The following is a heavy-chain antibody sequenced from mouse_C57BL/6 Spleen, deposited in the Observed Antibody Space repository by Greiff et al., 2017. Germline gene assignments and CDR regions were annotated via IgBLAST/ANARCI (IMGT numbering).Heavy chain of an antibody. CDR3: ARSGRGYAMDY. J-gene: IGHJ4*01. CDR1: GYAFSSSW. D-gene: IGHD3-1*01. Sequence: QVQLKQSGPELVKPGASVKISCKASGYAFSSSWMNWVKQRPGKGLEWIGRIYPGDGDTNYNGTFKGKATLTADKSSSTAYMQLSSLTSEDSAVYFCARSGRGYAMDYWGQGTSVTVSS. V-gene: IGHV1-82*01. CDR2: IYPGDGDT.